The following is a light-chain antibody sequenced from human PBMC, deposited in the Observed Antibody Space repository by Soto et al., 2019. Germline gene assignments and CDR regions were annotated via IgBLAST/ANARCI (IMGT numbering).Light chain of an antibody. V-gene: IGKV1-39*01. CDR3: QQYDTLRVT. CDR1: QSISNY. J-gene: IGKJ3*01. Sequence: DIQMTQSPSSLSTSVGDRVAITCRASQSISNYLNWYQQKPGKAPKLLIYTASSLQSGVPSRFSGSGSGTDFTLTISSLQPEDFATYYCQQYDTLRVTFGPGTKVDIK. CDR2: TAS.